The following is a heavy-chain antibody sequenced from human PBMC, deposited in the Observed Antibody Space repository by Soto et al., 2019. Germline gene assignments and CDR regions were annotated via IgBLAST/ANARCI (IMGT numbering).Heavy chain of an antibody. CDR3: ARAMAIYDYVWGSYRLGY. V-gene: IGHV1-3*01. D-gene: IGHD3-16*02. CDR1: GYTFTSYA. J-gene: IGHJ4*02. Sequence: ASVKVSFKASGYTFTSYAMHWLRQAPGQRLEWMGWINAGNGNTKYSQKFQGRVTITRDTSASTAYMELSSLRSEDTAVYYCARAMAIYDYVWGSYRLGYWGQGTLVTVSS. CDR2: INAGNGNT.